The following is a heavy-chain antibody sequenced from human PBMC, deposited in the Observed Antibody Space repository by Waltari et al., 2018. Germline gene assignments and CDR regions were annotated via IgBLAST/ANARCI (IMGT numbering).Heavy chain of an antibody. D-gene: IGHD3-16*01. Sequence: QVQLVQSGAEVKKPGASVKVSCKASGYTFTGYYMHWVRQAPGQGLEWMGWINPSSGGTNYAQKFQGRVTMTRDTSISTAYMELSRLRSDDTAVYYCARVGEGWLGDYWGQGTLVTVSS. J-gene: IGHJ4*02. V-gene: IGHV1-2*02. CDR1: GYTFTGYY. CDR2: INPSSGGT. CDR3: ARVGEGWLGDY.